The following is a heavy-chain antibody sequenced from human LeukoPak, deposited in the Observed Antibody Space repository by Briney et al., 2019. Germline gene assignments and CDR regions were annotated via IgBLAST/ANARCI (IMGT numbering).Heavy chain of an antibody. CDR2: IYYSGST. V-gene: IGHV4-59*01. CDR3: ARITFVVEGYGMDV. D-gene: IGHD2-21*01. J-gene: IGHJ6*02. CDR1: GGSISSYY. Sequence: SETLSLTCTVSGGSISSYYWSWIRQPPGKGLEWIGYIYYSGSTNYNPSLKSRVTISVDTSKNQFSLKLSSVTAADTAVYYCARITFVVEGYGMDVWGQGTTVTVSS.